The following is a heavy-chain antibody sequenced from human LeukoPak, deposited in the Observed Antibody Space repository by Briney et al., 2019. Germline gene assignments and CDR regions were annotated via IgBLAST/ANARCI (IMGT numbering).Heavy chain of an antibody. D-gene: IGHD3-10*01. J-gene: IGHJ5*02. CDR1: GYTFTSYD. CDR3: ARSITMVRGVIDWFDP. V-gene: IGHV1-8*01. CDR2: MNPNSGNT. Sequence: ASVKVSCKASGYTFTSYDINWVRQATGQGLEWMGWMNPNSGNTGYAQKFQGRVTMTRNTSISTAYMELSSLRSEDTAVYYCARSITMVRGVIDWFDPWGQGTLATVSS.